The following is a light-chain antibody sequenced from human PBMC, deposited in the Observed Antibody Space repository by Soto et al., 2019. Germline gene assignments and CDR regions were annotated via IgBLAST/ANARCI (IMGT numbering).Light chain of an antibody. CDR3: QQRSDWPS. CDR2: GAS. J-gene: IGKJ5*01. CDR1: QSVSTN. Sequence: EIVMTQSPATLSVSPGERATLSCRASQSVSTNLAWYQQKPGQAPRLLIYGASTRATGIPARFSGSGSGTEFTLIISSLKSEDFAVYYCQQRSDWPSFGQGTRLEIK. V-gene: IGKV3-15*01.